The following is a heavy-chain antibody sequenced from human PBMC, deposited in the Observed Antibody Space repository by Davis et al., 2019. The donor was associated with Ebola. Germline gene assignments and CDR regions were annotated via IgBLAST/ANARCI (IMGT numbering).Heavy chain of an antibody. J-gene: IGHJ6*03. D-gene: IGHD2-8*01. CDR2: INPNSGGT. V-gene: IGHV1-2*02. CDR1: GYTFTGYY. CDR3: ARGRKVGYCTNGVCRLTTSYYYYMDV. Sequence: ASVKVSCKASGYTFTGYYMHWVRQAPGQGLEWMGWINPNSGGTNYAQKFQGRVTITRNTSISTAYMELSSLRSEDTAVYYCARGRKVGYCTNGVCRLTTSYYYYMDVWGKGTTVTVSS.